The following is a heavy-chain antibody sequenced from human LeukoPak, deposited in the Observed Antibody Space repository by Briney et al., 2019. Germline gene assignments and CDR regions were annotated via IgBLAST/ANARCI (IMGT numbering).Heavy chain of an antibody. Sequence: SVKVSCKASGGTFSSYAISWVRQAPGQGLEWMGGIIPIFGTANYAQKSQGRVTITADESTSTAYMELSSLRSEDTAVYYCAKTKRAVAGTGYFDYWGQGTLVTVSS. J-gene: IGHJ4*03. D-gene: IGHD6-19*01. V-gene: IGHV1-69*13. CDR3: AKTKRAVAGTGYFDY. CDR1: GGTFSSYA. CDR2: IIPIFGTA.